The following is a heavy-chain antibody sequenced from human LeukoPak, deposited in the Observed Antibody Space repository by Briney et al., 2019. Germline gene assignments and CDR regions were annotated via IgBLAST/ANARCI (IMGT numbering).Heavy chain of an antibody. CDR2: INSDGRST. J-gene: IGHJ6*02. Sequence: GGSLRLSCAASGFTFSSYWMHWVRQAPGKGLVWVSHINSDGRSTSYADSVKGRFTISRDNAKNTLYLQMNSLRAEDTAVYYCARVYCTNGVCYNPAYYYCGMDVWGQGTTVTVSS. CDR1: GFTFSSYW. V-gene: IGHV3-74*01. CDR3: ARVYCTNGVCYNPAYYYCGMDV. D-gene: IGHD2-8*01.